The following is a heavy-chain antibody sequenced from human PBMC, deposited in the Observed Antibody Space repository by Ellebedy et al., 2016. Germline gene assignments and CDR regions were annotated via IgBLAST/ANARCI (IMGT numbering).Heavy chain of an antibody. CDR3: ARPLKVAAIYDGFDI. J-gene: IGHJ3*02. V-gene: IGHV4-38-2*02. Sequence: SETLSLTXTVSGYSISSGYYWVWIRQPPGKGLEWIASIYRSGSTYYNPSLRSRVAMSVDTSKNQFSLTLRSVTAADTAVYYCARPLKVAAIYDGFDIWGQGTMVTVSS. CDR1: GYSISSGYY. D-gene: IGHD6-19*01. CDR2: IYRSGST.